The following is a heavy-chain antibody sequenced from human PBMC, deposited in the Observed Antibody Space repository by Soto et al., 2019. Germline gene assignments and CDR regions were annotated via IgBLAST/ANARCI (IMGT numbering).Heavy chain of an antibody. Sequence: EVQLVESGGGLVQPGGSLRLSCAASGFTFSSYWMSWVRQAPGKGLEWVATIKQDGSEKYYVDSVKGRFTLSRDNAKNSLYLQMNSLRAEDTAVYYCARGGGWLVVVVADTDAFDIGGQGTMVTVSS. D-gene: IGHD2-15*01. CDR2: IKQDGSEK. J-gene: IGHJ3*02. CDR1: GFTFSSYW. CDR3: ARGGGWLVVVVADTDAFDI. V-gene: IGHV3-7*04.